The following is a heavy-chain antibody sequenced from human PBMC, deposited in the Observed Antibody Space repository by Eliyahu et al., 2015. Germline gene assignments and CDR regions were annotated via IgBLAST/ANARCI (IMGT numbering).Heavy chain of an antibody. V-gene: IGHV3-53*01. J-gene: IGHJ4*02. Sequence: EVQXVESGGGLIQPGXSLXXSXAASXLSVSSXDMSWVRQAPGKGLEWLSVXYNGGXPYYADSVKGRFTISRDSSKNTLYLQMNSLRADDTAVYYCARDLGAYKRAFDYWGQGTLVTVSS. CDR2: XYNGGXP. CDR1: XLSVSSXD. CDR3: ARDLGAYKRAFDY. D-gene: IGHD3-16*01.